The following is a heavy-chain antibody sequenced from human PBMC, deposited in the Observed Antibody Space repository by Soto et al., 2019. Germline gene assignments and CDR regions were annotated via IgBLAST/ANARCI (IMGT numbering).Heavy chain of an antibody. Sequence: GGSLRLSGAASGFTFSSYGMHWVRQAPGKGLVWVSRINSDGSSTSYADAVKGRFTISRDNAKNTLYLQMNSLRAEDTAVYYCARVHTIFGVVIYYFDYWGQGTLVTVSS. V-gene: IGHV3-74*01. CDR3: ARVHTIFGVVIYYFDY. D-gene: IGHD3-3*01. CDR1: GFTFSSYG. J-gene: IGHJ4*02. CDR2: INSDGSST.